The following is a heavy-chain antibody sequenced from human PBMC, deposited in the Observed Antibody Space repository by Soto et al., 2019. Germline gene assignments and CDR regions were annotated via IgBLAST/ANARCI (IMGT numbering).Heavy chain of an antibody. J-gene: IGHJ4*02. D-gene: IGHD6-13*01. CDR3: ARTEQQLVHY. V-gene: IGHV4-34*01. Sequence: QVQLQQWGAGLLKPSETLSLTCAVYGGSFSGYYWSWIRQPPGKGLEWIGEINHSGSTNYNPSLKSRVTISVDTSKYQFSLKLSSVTAADTAVYYCARTEQQLVHYWGQGTLVTVSS. CDR2: INHSGST. CDR1: GGSFSGYY.